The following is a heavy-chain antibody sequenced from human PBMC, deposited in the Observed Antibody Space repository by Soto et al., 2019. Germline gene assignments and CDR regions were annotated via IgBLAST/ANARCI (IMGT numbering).Heavy chain of an antibody. CDR3: VKDGSSGWPYFYDMDV. Sequence: WGSLRLSCSASVFTFSSYGMHWCRQAPGKGLEWVAVISYDGRNKYYADAVKGRFTISRDNSKNTLYLQMSSLRAEDTAVYYCVKDGSSGWPYFYDMDVWGQGTTVTVSS. J-gene: IGHJ6*02. D-gene: IGHD6-19*01. CDR1: VFTFSSYG. CDR2: ISYDGRNK. V-gene: IGHV3-30*18.